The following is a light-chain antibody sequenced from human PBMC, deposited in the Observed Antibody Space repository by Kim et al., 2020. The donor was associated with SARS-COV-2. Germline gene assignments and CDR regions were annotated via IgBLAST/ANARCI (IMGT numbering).Light chain of an antibody. CDR2: GKN. V-gene: IGLV3-19*01. J-gene: IGLJ1*01. Sequence: LGQTVRITCQGDSLRSYYASWYQQKPGQAPVLVIYGKNNRPSGIPDRFSGSSSGNTASLPITGAQAEDEADYYCNSRDSSGNHLVFGTGTKVTVL. CDR1: SLRSYY. CDR3: NSRDSSGNHLV.